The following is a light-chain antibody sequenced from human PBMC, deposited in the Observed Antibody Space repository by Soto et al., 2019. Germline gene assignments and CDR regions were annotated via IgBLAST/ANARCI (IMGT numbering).Light chain of an antibody. CDR3: QQYNNWPPT. CDR2: GAS. V-gene: IGKV3-15*01. J-gene: IGKJ1*01. Sequence: DIVMTQSPATLSVSPGERATLSCRASQSVSSNLAWYQQKPGQAPRLLIYGASTRATGIPARFSGSGSGTEFTLTISSLQSEDFAVYYCQQYNNWPPTFGQGTKVDSK. CDR1: QSVSSN.